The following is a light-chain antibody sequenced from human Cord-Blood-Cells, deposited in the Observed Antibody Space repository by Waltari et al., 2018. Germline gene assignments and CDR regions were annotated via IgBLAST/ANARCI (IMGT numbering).Light chain of an antibody. CDR1: SSDVGGYNY. CDR2: EVS. J-gene: IGLJ1*01. V-gene: IGLV2-8*01. CDR3: SSYAGSNNYV. Sequence: QSALTHPPSASGSPGPSVTISCTGTSSDVGGYNYPCWYQHHPGKAHKLMIYEVSKRPSGVPDRFSGSKSGNTASLTVSGLQAEDEADYYCSSYAGSNNYVFGTGTKVTVL.